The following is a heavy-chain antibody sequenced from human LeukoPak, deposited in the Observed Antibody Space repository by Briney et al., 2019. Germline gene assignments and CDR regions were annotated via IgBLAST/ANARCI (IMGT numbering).Heavy chain of an antibody. Sequence: PSETLSLTCAVSGGSISSGGYSWSWIRQPPGKGLEWIGEINHSGSTNYNPSLKSRVTISVDTSKNQFSLKLSSVTAADTAVYYCASGGGDDYWGQGTLVTVSS. CDR1: GGSISSGGYS. CDR2: INHSGST. V-gene: IGHV4-34*01. CDR3: ASGGGDDY. D-gene: IGHD3-3*01. J-gene: IGHJ4*02.